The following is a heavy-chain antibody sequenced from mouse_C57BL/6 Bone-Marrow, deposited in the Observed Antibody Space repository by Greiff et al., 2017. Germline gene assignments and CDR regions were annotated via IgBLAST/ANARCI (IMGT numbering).Heavy chain of an antibody. CDR1: GYTFTSYW. CDR3: ARSITTVVTTWNWYFDV. J-gene: IGHJ1*03. D-gene: IGHD1-1*01. Sequence: VQLQQPGAELVKPGASVKLSCKASGYTFTSYWMHWVKQRPGQGLEWIGMIHPNSGSTNYNEKFKSKATLTVGKSSSTAYMQLHSLTSEESAVYYCARSITTVVTTWNWYFDVWGTGTTVTVSS. V-gene: IGHV1-64*01. CDR2: IHPNSGST.